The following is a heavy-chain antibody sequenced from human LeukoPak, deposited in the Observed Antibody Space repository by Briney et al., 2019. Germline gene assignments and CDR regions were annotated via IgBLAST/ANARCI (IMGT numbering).Heavy chain of an antibody. CDR3: GGSGSWYFDY. V-gene: IGHV3-53*01. CDR2: IYSGGST. J-gene: IGHJ4*02. D-gene: IGHD3-10*01. CDR1: GFTVSSNY. Sequence: PGGPLRLSCAASGFTVSSNYMNWARQAPGKGLEWISIIYSGGSTYYADSVKGRFTISRDNSKNTLYLQMNSLRAEDTAVYYCGGSGSWYFDYWGRGTLVTVSS.